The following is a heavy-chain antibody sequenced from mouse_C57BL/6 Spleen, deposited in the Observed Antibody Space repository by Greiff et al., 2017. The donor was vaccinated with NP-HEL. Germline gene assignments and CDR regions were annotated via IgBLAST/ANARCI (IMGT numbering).Heavy chain of an antibody. D-gene: IGHD2-3*01. CDR2: IYPGDGDT. V-gene: IGHV1-82*01. Sequence: LVESGPELVKPGASVKISCKASGYAFSSSWMNWVKQRPGKGLEWIGRIYPGDGDTKYNGKFKGKATLTADKSSSTAYMQLSSLTSEDSAVYFCARDLDGAMDYWGQGTSVTVSS. CDR1: GYAFSSSW. J-gene: IGHJ4*01. CDR3: ARDLDGAMDY.